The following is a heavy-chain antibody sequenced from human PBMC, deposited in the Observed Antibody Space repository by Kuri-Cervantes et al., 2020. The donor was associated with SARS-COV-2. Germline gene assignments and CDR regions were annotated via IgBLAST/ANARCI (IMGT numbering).Heavy chain of an antibody. D-gene: IGHD1-1*01. V-gene: IGHV3-66*03. J-gene: IGHJ4*02. CDR1: GFPVGSNY. Sequence: GGSLKIPFAASGFPVGSNYMSWVRQAPGKGLEWVSVIYSCGSTYYADSVKGRFPISRDNSKNTLYLQMNSLRAEDTAVYYCAKDHSNWNSYYFDYWGQGTLVTVSS. CDR3: AKDHSNWNSYYFDY. CDR2: IYSCGST.